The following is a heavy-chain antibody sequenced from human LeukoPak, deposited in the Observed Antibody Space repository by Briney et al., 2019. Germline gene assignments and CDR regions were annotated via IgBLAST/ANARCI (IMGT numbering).Heavy chain of an antibody. V-gene: IGHV1-24*01. J-gene: IGHJ6*02. D-gene: IGHD1-1*01. CDR1: GYTLTELS. Sequence: ASVKVSCKVSGYTLTELSMHWVRQAPGKGLEWMGGFDPEDGETIYAQKFQGRVTMTEDTSTDTAYMELSSLRSEDTAVYYCARDNRTTGTTDYYYYGMDVWGQGTTVTVSS. CDR2: FDPEDGET. CDR3: ARDNRTTGTTDYYYYGMDV.